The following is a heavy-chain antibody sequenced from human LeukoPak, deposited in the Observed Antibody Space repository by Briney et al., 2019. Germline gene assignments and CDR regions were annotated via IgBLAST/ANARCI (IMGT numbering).Heavy chain of an antibody. CDR3: ARYPDLRGSSGRNGFDP. CDR1: GGSISSYY. CDR2: IYTSGST. D-gene: IGHD3-22*01. V-gene: IGHV4-4*07. Sequence: SETLSLTCTVSGGSISSYYWSWIRQPAGKGLEWIGRIYTSGSTNYNPSLKSRVTMSVDTSKNQFSLKLSSVTAADTAVYYCARYPDLRGSSGRNGFDPWGQGTLVTVSS. J-gene: IGHJ5*02.